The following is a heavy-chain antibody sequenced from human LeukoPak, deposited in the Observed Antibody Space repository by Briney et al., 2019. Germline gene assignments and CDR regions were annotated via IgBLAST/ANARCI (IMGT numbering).Heavy chain of an antibody. CDR2: IYSGGST. Sequence: GGSLRLSCAASGFTVSSNYMSWVRQAPGKGLEWVSVIYSGGSTYYADSVKGRFTISRDNSKNTLYLQMNSLRAEDTAVYYCARDRSGCFWSDPWGQGTLVTVSS. J-gene: IGHJ5*02. CDR1: GFTVSSNY. D-gene: IGHD6-19*01. CDR3: ARDRSGCFWSDP. V-gene: IGHV3-53*01.